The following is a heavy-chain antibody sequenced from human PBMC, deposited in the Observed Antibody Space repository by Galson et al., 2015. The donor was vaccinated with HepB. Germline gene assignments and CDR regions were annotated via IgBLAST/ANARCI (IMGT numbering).Heavy chain of an antibody. Sequence: QVQLQESGPGLVKPSETLSPTCTVPGGHISSYYWSWIRQPPGKGLEWIGYIYYSGSTNYNPSLKSRVTISVDTSKNQFSLKLSSVTAADTAVYYCARAPPKGKIYYYYGMDVWGQGTTVTVSS. J-gene: IGHJ6*02. CDR3: ARAPPKGKIYYYYGMDV. CDR1: GGHISSYY. CDR2: IYYSGST. V-gene: IGHV4-59*08.